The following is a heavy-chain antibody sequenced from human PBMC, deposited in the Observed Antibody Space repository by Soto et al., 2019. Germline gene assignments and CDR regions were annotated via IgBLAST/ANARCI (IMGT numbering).Heavy chain of an antibody. CDR3: ARQYAGDSSSLGY. J-gene: IGHJ4*02. CDR1: GGSISRYY. CDR2: IYYSGST. D-gene: IGHD6-13*01. V-gene: IGHV4-59*08. Sequence: PSETLSLTCPVSGGSISRYYGSWFRQPPGKGLEWIGYIYYSGSTNYNPSLKSRVTISVDTSKNQFSLKLSSVTAADTAVYYCARQYAGDSSSLGYWGQGTLVTVSS.